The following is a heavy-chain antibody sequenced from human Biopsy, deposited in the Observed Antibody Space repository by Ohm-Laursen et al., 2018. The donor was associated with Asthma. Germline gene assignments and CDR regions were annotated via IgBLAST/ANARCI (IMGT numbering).Heavy chain of an antibody. V-gene: IGHV4-31*02. D-gene: IGHD4-17*01. CDR2: IYYSGST. Sequence: TLSLTWPVSGGSINIGDYYWSWIRQLPVKGLEWIGYIYYSGSTYYNPSLKSRVSISLDTSKNQFSLSLTSVTAADTAVYYCARTTYGDDGFDPWGQGTLVTVSS. CDR3: ARTTYGDDGFDP. J-gene: IGHJ5*02. CDR1: GGSINIGDYY.